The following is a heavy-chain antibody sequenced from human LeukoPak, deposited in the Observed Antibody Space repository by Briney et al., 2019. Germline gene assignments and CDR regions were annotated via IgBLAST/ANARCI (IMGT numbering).Heavy chain of an antibody. Sequence: SVKVSCKASGGTFSSYAISWVRQAPGQGLEWMGRIIPILGIANYAQKFQGRVTITADKSTSTAYMELSSLRSEDTAVYYCARGAGDTHIDYWGQGTLVTVS. D-gene: IGHD5-18*01. CDR1: GGTFSSYA. V-gene: IGHV1-69*04. J-gene: IGHJ4*02. CDR3: ARGAGDTHIDY. CDR2: IIPILGIA.